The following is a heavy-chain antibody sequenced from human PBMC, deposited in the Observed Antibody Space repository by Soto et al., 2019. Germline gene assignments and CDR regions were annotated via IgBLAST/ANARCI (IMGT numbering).Heavy chain of an antibody. CDR3: ARGPPLGYCSGGSCLNIEL. CDR2: INPNSGGT. CDR1: GYTFTGYY. V-gene: IGHV1-2*04. D-gene: IGHD2-15*01. Sequence: GASVKVSCKASGYTFTGYYMHWGRQAPGQGPEGFGWINPNSGGTNYAQKFQGWVTMTRDTSISTAYMELSRLRSDDTAGYYCARGPPLGYCSGGSCLNIELWGQGTLVTGS. J-gene: IGHJ4*02.